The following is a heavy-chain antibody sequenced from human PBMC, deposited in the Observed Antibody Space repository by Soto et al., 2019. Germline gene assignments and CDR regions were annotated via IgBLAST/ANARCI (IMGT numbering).Heavy chain of an antibody. Sequence: GGSLRLSCAASRFTFSAYYMSWIRQAPGKGLEWVAAIGGTDGKTYYADSVKGRFTISRDNSENTLYLQMSRLRAEDTAVYFCAKGMFSSSPAAAGSFDYWGQGALVTVSS. CDR1: RFTFSAYY. V-gene: IGHV3-23*01. D-gene: IGHD3-10*01. CDR3: AKGMFSSSPAAAGSFDY. J-gene: IGHJ4*02. CDR2: IGGTDGKT.